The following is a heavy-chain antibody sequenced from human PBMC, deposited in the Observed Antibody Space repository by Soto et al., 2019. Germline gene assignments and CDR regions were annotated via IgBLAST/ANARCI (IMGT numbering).Heavy chain of an antibody. D-gene: IGHD5-18*01. V-gene: IGHV4-31*03. CDR3: ARDSSSYGNPGYYGMDV. J-gene: IGHJ6*02. Sequence: PSETLSLTCTVSGGSISSGGYYWSWIRQHPGKGLEWIGYIYYSGSTYYNPSLKSRVTISVDTSKNQFSLKLSSVTAADTAVYYCARDSSSYGNPGYYGMDVWGQGXTVTVSS. CDR1: GGSISSGGYY. CDR2: IYYSGST.